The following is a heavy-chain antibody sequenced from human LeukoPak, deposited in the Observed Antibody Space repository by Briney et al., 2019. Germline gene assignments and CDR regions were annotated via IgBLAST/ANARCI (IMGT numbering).Heavy chain of an antibody. V-gene: IGHV4-59*01. CDR3: ARTHCGGDCYSGWFDP. CDR1: GGSISSYY. D-gene: IGHD2-21*02. CDR2: IYYSGST. J-gene: IGHJ5*02. Sequence: SETLSLTCTVSGGSISSYYWSWIRQPPGKGLEWIGYIYYSGSTNYNPSLKSRVTMSVDTSKNQFSLKLSSVTAADTAVYYCARTHCGGDCYSGWFDPWGQGTLVTVSS.